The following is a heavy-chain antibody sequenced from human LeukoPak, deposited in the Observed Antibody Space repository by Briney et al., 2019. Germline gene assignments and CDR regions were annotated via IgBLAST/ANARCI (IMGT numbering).Heavy chain of an antibody. V-gene: IGHV3-66*01. Sequence: GGSLRLSCAASGFTVSSNYMSWVRQAPGKGLEWVSVIYSGGSTYYADSVKGRFTISRDNSKNTLYLQMGSLRAEGMAVYYCARDLRYCSGGSCWRAFDIWGQGTMVTVSS. D-gene: IGHD2-15*01. J-gene: IGHJ3*02. CDR3: ARDLRYCSGGSCWRAFDI. CDR2: IYSGGST. CDR1: GFTVSSNY.